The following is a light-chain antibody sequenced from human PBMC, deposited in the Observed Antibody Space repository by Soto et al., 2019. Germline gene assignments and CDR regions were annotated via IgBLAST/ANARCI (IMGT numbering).Light chain of an antibody. CDR1: SSDIGAYNF. J-gene: IGLJ2*01. CDR3: TSWTTSTTMI. Sequence: ALTQPASVSGSPGQSITISCTGTSSDIGAYNFVSWYQQHPGKAPKLMLYDVNIRPSGVSNRFSGSKSGNTASLTISGLQAEDEADYYGTSWTTSTTMIFGGGTKLTVL. CDR2: DVN. V-gene: IGLV2-14*03.